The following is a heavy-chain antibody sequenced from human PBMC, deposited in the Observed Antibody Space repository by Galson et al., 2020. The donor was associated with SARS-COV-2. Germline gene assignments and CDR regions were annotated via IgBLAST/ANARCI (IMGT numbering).Heavy chain of an antibody. D-gene: IGHD2-8*01. CDR1: GFSFDDYA. Sequence: GGSLRLSCAASGFSFDDYAMQWVRQAPGKGLEWVSGISWNSGSIGYADSVKGRFTISRDNAKNSLYLQMNSLRTEDTALYYCAKDHSSNGPSLGYGMDVWGQGTTVTVSS. J-gene: IGHJ6*02. CDR2: ISWNSGSI. V-gene: IGHV3-9*01. CDR3: AKDHSSNGPSLGYGMDV.